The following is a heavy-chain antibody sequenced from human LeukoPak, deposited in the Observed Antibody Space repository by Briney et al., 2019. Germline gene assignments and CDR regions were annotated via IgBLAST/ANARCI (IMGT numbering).Heavy chain of an antibody. Sequence: PSETLSLTCTVSGGSISTYYWSWIRQSPGKRLEWLGYMYDGGSTSYNPSLKSRVTILVDMSKNQYSLRLSSVTAADTAVYYCARPYCTNGVCYFDYWGQGTLVTVSS. V-gene: IGHV4-59*08. CDR3: ARPYCTNGVCYFDY. J-gene: IGHJ4*02. D-gene: IGHD2-8*01. CDR1: GGSISTYY. CDR2: MYDGGST.